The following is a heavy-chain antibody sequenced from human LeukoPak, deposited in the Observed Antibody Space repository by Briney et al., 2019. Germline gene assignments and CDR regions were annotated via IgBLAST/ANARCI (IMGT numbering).Heavy chain of an antibody. CDR1: GFTFSNAW. CDR2: IKSKTDGGTT. J-gene: IGHJ6*03. Sequence: PGGSLRLSCAASGFTFSNAWMSWVRQAPGKGLEWVGRIKSKTDGGTTDYAAPVKGRFTISRDDSKNTLYLQMNSLKTEDTAVYYCTTGIPIVATPYYYYMDVWGKGTTVTVSS. D-gene: IGHD5-12*01. V-gene: IGHV3-15*01. CDR3: TTGIPIVATPYYYYMDV.